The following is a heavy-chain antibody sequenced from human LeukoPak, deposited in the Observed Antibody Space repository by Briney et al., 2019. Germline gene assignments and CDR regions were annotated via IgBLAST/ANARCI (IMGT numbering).Heavy chain of an antibody. CDR1: GGSFSDYY. J-gene: IGHJ3*02. CDR2: INHSGST. V-gene: IGHV4-34*01. Sequence: PSETLSLTCGVYGGSFSDYYWSWIRQPPGKGLEWIGEINHSGSTNYNPSLKSRVTISVDMSKNQFSLKLSSVTAAYTAVYYCARGLHYYGSGSYYRGAFDIWGQGTMVTVSS. CDR3: ARGLHYYGSGSYYRGAFDI. D-gene: IGHD3-10*01.